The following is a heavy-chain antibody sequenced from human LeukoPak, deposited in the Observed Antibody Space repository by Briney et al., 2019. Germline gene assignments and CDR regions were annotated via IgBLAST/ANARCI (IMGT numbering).Heavy chain of an antibody. CDR3: ARDNNDYYAGMDV. J-gene: IGHJ6*04. CDR1: GFSLSNYN. D-gene: IGHD1/OR15-1a*01. CDR2: ISSSGDTL. Sequence: GGSLRLSCVASGFSLSNYNMNWIRQAPGKGLEWLSYISSSGDTLDFPDSVRGRFTISRDNAKNSLFLQMNSLTAEDTAVYFCARDNNDYYAGMDVWGKGTTVTVSS. V-gene: IGHV3-48*03.